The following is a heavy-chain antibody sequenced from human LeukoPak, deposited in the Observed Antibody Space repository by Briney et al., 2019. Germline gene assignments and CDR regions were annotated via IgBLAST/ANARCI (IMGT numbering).Heavy chain of an antibody. CDR2: IRSDGTT. Sequence: TSETLSRTCTVSGDSMGNYYWNWLRQPAGKGLEWIGRIRSDGTTYANPSLESAVTMSVDTSNNHISLRLSSATAADTAVYYCARSTGFYTTYYMDVWGKGTTVTVSS. CDR1: GDSMGNYY. J-gene: IGHJ6*03. D-gene: IGHD3-22*01. V-gene: IGHV4-4*07. CDR3: ARSTGFYTTYYMDV.